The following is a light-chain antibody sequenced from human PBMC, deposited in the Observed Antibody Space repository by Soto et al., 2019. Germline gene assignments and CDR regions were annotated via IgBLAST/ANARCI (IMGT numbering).Light chain of an antibody. CDR1: QSLLHSNGYNY. CDR3: MQALQTPRT. Sequence: DIVMTQSPLSLPVTPGEPASISCRSSQSLLHSNGYNYLDWYLQKPGQSPQLLIYLGSNRASGVPDRFRVSGSGTDFTLKISRVEAEDVGVYYCMQALQTPRTFGQGTKVEI. J-gene: IGKJ1*01. CDR2: LGS. V-gene: IGKV2-28*01.